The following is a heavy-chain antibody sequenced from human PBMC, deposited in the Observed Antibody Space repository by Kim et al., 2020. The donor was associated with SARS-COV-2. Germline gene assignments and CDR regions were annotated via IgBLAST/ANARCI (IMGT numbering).Heavy chain of an antibody. D-gene: IGHD3-22*01. CDR3: ARARYYYDSRVSLDY. J-gene: IGHJ4*02. V-gene: IGHV4-34*01. Sequence: PALKSRVTITVDTSKNQFSLKLSSVTAADTAVYYCARARYYYDSRVSLDYWGQGTLVTVSS.